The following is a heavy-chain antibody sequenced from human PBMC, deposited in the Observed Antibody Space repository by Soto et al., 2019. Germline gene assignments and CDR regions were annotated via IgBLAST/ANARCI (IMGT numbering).Heavy chain of an antibody. CDR1: WDSVSSNSAA. J-gene: IGHJ6*03. V-gene: IGHV6-1*01. CDR3: AGTTSLHWYYMDV. CDR2: TYYRSRWYN. Sequence: QTLSLTCAISWDSVSSNSAAWNWIRQSPSRGLEWLGRTYYRSRWYNDYAVSVKSRITVNPDTSKNQFSLHLNSVTPEDTAVYYCAGTTSLHWYYMDVWDKGTTVTVSS. D-gene: IGHD1-7*01.